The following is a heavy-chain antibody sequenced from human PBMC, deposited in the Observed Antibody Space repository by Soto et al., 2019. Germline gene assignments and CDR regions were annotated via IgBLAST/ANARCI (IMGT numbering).Heavy chain of an antibody. D-gene: IGHD5-18*01. J-gene: IGHJ4*02. CDR2: IIPIFGTA. CDR1: GGTFSSYA. CDR3: ARDPRGYSYSYYFDY. Sequence: SVKVSCKASGGTFSSYAISWVRQAPGQGLEWMGGIIPIFGTANYAQKFQGRVTITADESTSTAYMELSSLRSEDTAVYYCARDPRGYSYSYYFDYWGQGTLVTVSS. V-gene: IGHV1-69*13.